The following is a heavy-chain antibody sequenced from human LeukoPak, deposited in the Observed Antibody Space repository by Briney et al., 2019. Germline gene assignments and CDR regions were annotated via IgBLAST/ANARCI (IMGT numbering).Heavy chain of an antibody. CDR2: ISYDGSNK. CDR3: AKGRMMLESHDAFDI. CDR1: GFTFSSYA. D-gene: IGHD4/OR15-4a*01. V-gene: IGHV3-30*04. Sequence: RPGGSLRLSCAASGFTFSSYAMHWVRQAPGKGMEWVAVISYDGSNKYYADSVKGRFTISRDNAKNSLYLQMNSLRAEDTALYYCAKGRMMLESHDAFDIWGQGTRVTVSS. J-gene: IGHJ3*02.